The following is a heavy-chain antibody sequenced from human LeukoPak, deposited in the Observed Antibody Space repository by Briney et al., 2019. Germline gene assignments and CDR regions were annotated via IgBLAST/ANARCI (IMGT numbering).Heavy chain of an antibody. V-gene: IGHV5-51*01. D-gene: IGHD3-10*01. Sequence: GESLKISCKGSGYRFTNYWIGWVRPMPGKGLEWMGIIYPGDSDTRYSPSFQGQVTISADKSISTAYLQWNSLKASDTAMYYCARHEDLWSFDYWGQGTLVTVSS. J-gene: IGHJ4*02. CDR2: IYPGDSDT. CDR3: ARHEDLWSFDY. CDR1: GYRFTNYW.